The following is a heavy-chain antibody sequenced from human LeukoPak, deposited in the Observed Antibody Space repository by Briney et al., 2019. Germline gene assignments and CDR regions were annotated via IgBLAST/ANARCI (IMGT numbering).Heavy chain of an antibody. CDR1: GFTFSSYG. J-gene: IGHJ4*02. Sequence: HPGGSLRLSCAASGFTFSSYGMHWVRQAPGKGLEWVAVIWYDGNNKYYADSVKGRFTISRDNSKNTLYLQMNSLRAEDTAVYYCARSTSSEYDIYHFDYWGQGTLVTVPS. CDR3: ARSTSSEYDIYHFDY. D-gene: IGHD3-9*01. CDR2: IWYDGNNK. V-gene: IGHV3-33*01.